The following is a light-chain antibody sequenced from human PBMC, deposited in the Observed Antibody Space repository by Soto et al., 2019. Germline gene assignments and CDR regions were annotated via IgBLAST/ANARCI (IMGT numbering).Light chain of an antibody. CDR1: QSVRSNY. Sequence: EIVLTQSPGTLSLSPGERATLSCRASQSVRSNYLAWYRQTPGQAPRLLIYGASNRATGIPDRFSGSGSGTAFTLIISRLDPEDFPLYYCQHYGSSPWTFGQGTKVQIK. J-gene: IGKJ1*01. V-gene: IGKV3-20*01. CDR2: GAS. CDR3: QHYGSSPWT.